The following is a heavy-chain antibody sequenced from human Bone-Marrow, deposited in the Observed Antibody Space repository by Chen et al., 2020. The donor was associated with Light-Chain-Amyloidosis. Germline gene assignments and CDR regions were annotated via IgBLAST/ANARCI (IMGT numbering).Heavy chain of an antibody. CDR3: TRKGGYFDF. V-gene: IGHV3-23*04. Sequence: EVQLVESGGGGGKKGGKRRGEGGKEGDNFSSFGMSWVRQAPGKGLEWVSTVSGSTVSTYYAGAVKGRFIISRDNSKSSLSLLLSFLRAFSTAVYFCTRKGGYFDFWGQGSLVTVSS. D-gene: IGHD3-10*01. CDR2: VSGSTVST. J-gene: IGHJ4*02. CDR1: GDNFSSFG.